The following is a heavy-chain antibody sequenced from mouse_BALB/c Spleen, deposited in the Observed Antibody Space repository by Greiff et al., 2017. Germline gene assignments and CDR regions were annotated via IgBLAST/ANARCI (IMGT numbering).Heavy chain of an antibody. J-gene: IGHJ3*01. V-gene: IGHV3-2*02. CDR2: ISYSGST. CDR1: GYSITSDYA. Sequence: VQLKESGPGLVKPSQSLSLTCTVTGYSITSDYAWNWIRQFPGNKLEWRGYISYSGSTSYNPSLKSRISITRDTSKNQFFLQLNSVTTDDTATYFCAREGVGLRLFAYWGQGTLVTVSA. CDR3: AREGVGLRLFAY. D-gene: IGHD1-2*01.